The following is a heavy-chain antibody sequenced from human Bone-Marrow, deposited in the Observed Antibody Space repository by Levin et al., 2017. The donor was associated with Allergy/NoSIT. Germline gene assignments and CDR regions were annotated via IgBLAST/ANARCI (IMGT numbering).Heavy chain of an antibody. Sequence: SQTLSLTCTVSGGSLRGYYWSWVRQPPGKGLEWIGHIYDNGNSNYSPSLESRVTLSVDTSKNQFSLKLNSVTAADTAVYYCARLLSSMYETIDFWGQGTLVTVSS. J-gene: IGHJ4*02. CDR2: IYDNGNS. CDR1: GGSLRGYY. D-gene: IGHD6-13*01. V-gene: IGHV4-59*08. CDR3: ARLLSSMYETIDF.